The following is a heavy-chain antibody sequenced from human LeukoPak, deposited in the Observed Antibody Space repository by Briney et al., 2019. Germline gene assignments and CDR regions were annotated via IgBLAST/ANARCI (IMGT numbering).Heavy chain of an antibody. J-gene: IGHJ1*01. V-gene: IGHV4-59*01. CDR2: IYYSGST. CDR3: ASGPVPEYFHH. Sequence: PSETLSLTCTVPGGSISSYYWSWIRQPPGKGLEWIGYIYYSGSTNYNSSLKSRITISVDTSKNQFSLKLSSVTAADTAVYYCASGPVPEYFHHWGQGTLVTVSS. D-gene: IGHD2-2*01. CDR1: GGSISSYY.